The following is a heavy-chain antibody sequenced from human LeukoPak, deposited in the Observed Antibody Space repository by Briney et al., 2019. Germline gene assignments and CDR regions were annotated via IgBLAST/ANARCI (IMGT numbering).Heavy chain of an antibody. CDR3: AKSEGISMIEMVITSFDY. CDR2: ISYDGSNK. J-gene: IGHJ4*02. V-gene: IGHV3-30*04. CDR1: GFTFSSYA. D-gene: IGHD3-22*01. Sequence: GGSLRLSCAASGFTFSSYAMHWVRQAPGKGLEWVAVISYDGSNKYYADSVKGRLTISRDNSKNTVYLQMNNLRDEDAAIYYCAKSEGISMIEMVITSFDYWGQGTVVTVSS.